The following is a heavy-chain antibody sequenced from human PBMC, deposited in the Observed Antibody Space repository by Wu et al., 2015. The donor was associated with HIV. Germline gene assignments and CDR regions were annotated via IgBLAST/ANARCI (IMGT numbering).Heavy chain of an antibody. CDR3: ARAVGGYYNNFDY. D-gene: IGHD3-22*01. Sequence: QVQLVQSGAEVKKPGASVKVSCKASGYTFTSYGISWVRQAPGQGLEWMGWISAYNGNTNYAQNLQGRVTMTTDTSTSTAYIELRTLRSDDTAMYYCARAVGGYYNNFDYWGQGTLVTVSS. CDR2: ISAYNGNT. V-gene: IGHV1-18*01. CDR1: GYTFTSYG. J-gene: IGHJ4*02.